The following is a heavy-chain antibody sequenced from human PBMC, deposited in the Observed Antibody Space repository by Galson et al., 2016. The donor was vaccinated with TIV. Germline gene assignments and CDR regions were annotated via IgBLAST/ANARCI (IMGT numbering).Heavy chain of an antibody. D-gene: IGHD4-17*01. J-gene: IGHJ3*01. CDR3: ARKDSSVHGDLRGAFDV. CDR2: IYTGGSA. V-gene: IGHV3-53*01. Sequence: SLRLSCAVSGFTVSSYHMSWVRQAPGKGLEWMSVIYTGGSAYYPDSVKGRFTISRDDSRNTRHLQMNSLTVEDTAVYYWARKDSSVHGDLRGAFDVWGQGTMVIVSS. CDR1: GFTVSSYH.